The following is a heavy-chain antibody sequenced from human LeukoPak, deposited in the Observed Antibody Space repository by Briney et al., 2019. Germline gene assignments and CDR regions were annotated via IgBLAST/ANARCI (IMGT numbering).Heavy chain of an antibody. CDR1: GFTVSSNY. CDR3: ARGSQVSFTLQAHAKYFDY. Sequence: PGGSLRLSCAASGFTVSSNYMSWVRQAPGKGLEWVSVIYSGGSTCDSDTVKGRCTITRDNAKNTLYLQMNSLRAEDTAVYYCARGSQVSFTLQAHAKYFDYWGQGTLVTVSS. J-gene: IGHJ4*02. V-gene: IGHV3-66*01. CDR2: IYSGGST. D-gene: IGHD2-15*01.